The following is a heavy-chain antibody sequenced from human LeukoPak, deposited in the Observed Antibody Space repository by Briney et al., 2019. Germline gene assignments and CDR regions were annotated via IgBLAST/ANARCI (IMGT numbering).Heavy chain of an antibody. V-gene: IGHV3-23*01. D-gene: IGHD6-13*01. CDR3: AKDRALAAAGFLLDY. J-gene: IGHJ4*02. Sequence: GGSLRLSCAASGFTFSSYAMSWVRQAPGEGMEWVSAISGSGGSTYYADSVKGRFTISRDNSKNTLYLQMNSLRAEDTAVYYCAKDRALAAAGFLLDYWGQGTLVTVSS. CDR1: GFTFSSYA. CDR2: ISGSGGST.